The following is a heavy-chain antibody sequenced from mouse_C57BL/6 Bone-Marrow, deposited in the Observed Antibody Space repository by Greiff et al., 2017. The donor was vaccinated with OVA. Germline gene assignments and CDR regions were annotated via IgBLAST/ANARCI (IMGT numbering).Heavy chain of an antibody. D-gene: IGHD4-1*01. CDR2: ISGGGGNT. CDR1: GFTFSSYT. CDR3: ARQGTEEYFDY. Sequence: EVQLVESGGGLVKPGGSLKLSCAASGFTFSSYTMSWVRQTPEKRLEWVATISGGGGNTYYPDSVKGRFTISRDNAKNTLYLQMSSLRSEDTALYYCARQGTEEYFDYWGQGTTLTVSS. V-gene: IGHV5-9*01. J-gene: IGHJ2*01.